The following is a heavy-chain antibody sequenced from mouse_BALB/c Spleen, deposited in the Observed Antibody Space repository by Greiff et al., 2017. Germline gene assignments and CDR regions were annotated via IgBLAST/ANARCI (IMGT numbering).Heavy chain of an antibody. V-gene: IGHV5-12-2*01. J-gene: IGHJ3*01. Sequence: EVQVVESGGGLVQPGGSLKLSCAASGFTFSSYTMSWVRQTPEKRLEWVAYISNGGGSTYYPDTVKGRFTISRDNAKNTLYLQMSSLKSEDTAMYYCARPYGNSAWFAYWGQGTLVTVSA. CDR2: ISNGGGST. CDR3: ARPYGNSAWFAY. CDR1: GFTFSSYT. D-gene: IGHD2-1*01.